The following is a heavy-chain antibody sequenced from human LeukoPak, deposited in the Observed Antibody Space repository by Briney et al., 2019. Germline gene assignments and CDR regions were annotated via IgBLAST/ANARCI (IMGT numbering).Heavy chain of an antibody. CDR3: ARVRVSGWSLPFDY. CDR1: GGSFSGYY. CDR2: INHSGST. Sequence: PSETLSLTCAVYGGSFSGYYWSWIRQPPGKGLEWIGEINHSGSTNYNPSLKSRVTISVDTSKNQFSLKLSSVTAADTAVYYCARVRVSGWSLPFDYWGQGTLVTVSS. V-gene: IGHV4-34*01. D-gene: IGHD6-19*01. J-gene: IGHJ4*02.